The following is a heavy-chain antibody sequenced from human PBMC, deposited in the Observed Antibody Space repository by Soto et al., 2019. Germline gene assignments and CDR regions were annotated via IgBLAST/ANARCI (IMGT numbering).Heavy chain of an antibody. Sequence: PSETLSLTCTVSGGSISSGGYYWSWIRQHPGKGLEWIGYIYYSGSTYYNPSLKSRVTISVDTSKNQFSLKLSSVTAADTAVYYCARVWRYGYGIFDYWGQGTLVTVSS. J-gene: IGHJ4*02. V-gene: IGHV4-31*03. D-gene: IGHD5-18*01. CDR3: ARVWRYGYGIFDY. CDR1: GGSISSGGYY. CDR2: IYYSGST.